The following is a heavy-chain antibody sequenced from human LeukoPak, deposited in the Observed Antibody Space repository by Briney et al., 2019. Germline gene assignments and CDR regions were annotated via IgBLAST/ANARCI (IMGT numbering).Heavy chain of an antibody. CDR3: ARNRPAYYFDY. CDR1: GFTFSSYG. CDR2: IWPDGSNK. J-gene: IGHJ4*02. V-gene: IGHV3-33*01. Sequence: PGRSLRLSCAASGFTFSSYGMQWVSHAPGKGLEWVAVIWPDGSNKYYADSVKGRFTISRDNSKNTLYLQMNSLRAEDTAVYYCARNRPAYYFDYWGQGSLVTVSS.